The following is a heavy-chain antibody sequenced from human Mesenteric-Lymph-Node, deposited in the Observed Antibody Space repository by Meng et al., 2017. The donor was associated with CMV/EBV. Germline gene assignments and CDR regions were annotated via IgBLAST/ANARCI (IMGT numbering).Heavy chain of an antibody. CDR3: TRAYDYGDPNWFDP. CDR1: GFTLSSRA. Sequence: GGSLRLSCAASGFTLSSRAMIWVRQAPGKGLEWVSSISGASTYIYYADSVEGRFTISRDNAKNSLYLQMNSLRAEDTAVYYCTRAYDYGDPNWFDPWGQGTLVTVSS. J-gene: IGHJ5*02. V-gene: IGHV3-21*01. D-gene: IGHD4/OR15-4a*01. CDR2: ISGASTYI.